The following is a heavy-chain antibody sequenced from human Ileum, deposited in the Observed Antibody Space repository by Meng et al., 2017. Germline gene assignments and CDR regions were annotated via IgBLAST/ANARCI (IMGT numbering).Heavy chain of an antibody. V-gene: IGHV4-4*02. D-gene: IGHD2-15*01. CDR3: VRHGGKYFDS. CDR2: IYLAGSP. J-gene: IGHJ4*02. Sequence: QWQLQESGPGGVGPSVTLSLPCTVSGVSTSSIFYWSWVRQSPGKGLEWIEQIYLAGSPNYNPSLESRVTISVDKSKNQFSLRLTSVTAADTAIFYCVRHGGKYFDSWGQGTLVTVSS. CDR1: GVSTSSIFY.